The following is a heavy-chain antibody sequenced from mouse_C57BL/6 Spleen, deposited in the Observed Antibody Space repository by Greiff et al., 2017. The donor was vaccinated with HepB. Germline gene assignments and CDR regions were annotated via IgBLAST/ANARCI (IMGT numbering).Heavy chain of an antibody. CDR3: ARRVTRGYFDY. V-gene: IGHV5-6*01. D-gene: IGHD2-3*01. J-gene: IGHJ2*01. CDR1: GFTFSSYG. CDR2: ISSGGSYT. Sequence: EVQLVESGGDLVKPGGSLKLSCAASGFTFSSYGMSWVRQTPDKRLEWVATISSGGSYTYYPDSVKGRFTISRDNAKNTLYLQMSSLKSGDTAMYYCARRVTRGYFDYWGQGTTLTVSS.